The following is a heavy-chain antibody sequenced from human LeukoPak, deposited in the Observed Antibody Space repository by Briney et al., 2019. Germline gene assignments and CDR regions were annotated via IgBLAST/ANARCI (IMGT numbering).Heavy chain of an antibody. V-gene: IGHV3-72*01. Sequence: GGSLRLSCAASGFTFSDHYMDWVRQAPGKGLEWVGRTRNKANSYTTEHAASVKGRFTISRDDSKNSLYLQMNSLKTEDTAVYYCARDLGRYCSSTSCSAYYYYGMDVWGQGTTVTVSS. CDR1: GFTFSDHY. D-gene: IGHD2-2*01. CDR2: TRNKANSYTT. J-gene: IGHJ6*02. CDR3: ARDLGRYCSSTSCSAYYYYGMDV.